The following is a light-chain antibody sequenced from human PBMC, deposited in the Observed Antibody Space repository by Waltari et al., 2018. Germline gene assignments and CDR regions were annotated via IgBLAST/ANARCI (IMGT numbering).Light chain of an antibody. V-gene: IGLV2-23*02. CDR3: CSFTATHTLL. CDR1: SSDVGSYDL. J-gene: IGLJ2*01. CDR2: EVN. Sequence: QSALTQPASVSGSPGQSITIPCTGTSSDVGSYDLVSWYQQHPGKAPKLSIYEVNERPSGVSNRFSGSKSGNTAYLTISGLQAEDEADYYCCSFTATHTLLFGGGTTVTVL.